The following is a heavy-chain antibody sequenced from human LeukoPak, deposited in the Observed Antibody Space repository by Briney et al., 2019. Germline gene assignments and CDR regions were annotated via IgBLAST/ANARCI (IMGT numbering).Heavy chain of an antibody. CDR3: ARDHSAMPSY. J-gene: IGHJ4*02. CDR2: ISYDGSYT. V-gene: IGHV3-30*03. Sequence: GRSLRLSCAASGFTFSSYNFHWLRQAPGKGLEWLTVISYDGSYTSYGASVKGRFTVSRDNSQNTLYLQMNGLRAEDTALYYCARDHSAMPSYWGQGTLDTVSS. D-gene: IGHD2-2*01. CDR1: GFTFSSYN.